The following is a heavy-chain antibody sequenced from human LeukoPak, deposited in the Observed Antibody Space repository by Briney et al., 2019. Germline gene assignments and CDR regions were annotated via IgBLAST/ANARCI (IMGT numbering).Heavy chain of an antibody. Sequence: GGSLRLSCAASRLLLDDSDMHWVRQAPGKGLEWVAFIRPDENDKYYAGSVQGRFTISRDNFKNTLHLQMNSLRVEDTAVYYCGKHDSSSDYWGQGTLVTVSS. CDR3: GKHDSSSDY. CDR2: IRPDENDK. J-gene: IGHJ4*02. CDR1: RLLLDDSD. D-gene: IGHD3-22*01. V-gene: IGHV3-30*02.